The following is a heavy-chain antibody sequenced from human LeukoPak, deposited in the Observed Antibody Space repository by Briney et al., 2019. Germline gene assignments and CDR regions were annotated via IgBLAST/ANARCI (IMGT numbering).Heavy chain of an antibody. V-gene: IGHV3-11*06. J-gene: IGHJ4*02. CDR1: GFTFSDYY. D-gene: IGHD1-26*01. CDR2: ISSSSSYT. Sequence: KAGGSLRLSCAASGFTFSDYYMSWIRQAPGKGLEWVSYISSSSSYTNYADSVKGRFTISRDNAKNSLYLQMNSLRAEDTAVYYCARDYGARTAFDYWGQGTLVTVSS. CDR3: ARDYGARTAFDY.